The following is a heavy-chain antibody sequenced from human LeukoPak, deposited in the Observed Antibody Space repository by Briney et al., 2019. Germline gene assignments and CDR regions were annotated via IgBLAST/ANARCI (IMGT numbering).Heavy chain of an antibody. CDR2: FDPEDGET. J-gene: IGHJ4*02. CDR1: GYTLTELS. Sequence: GASVKVSCKVSGYTLTELSMHWVRQAPGKGLEWMGGFDPEDGETIYAQKFQGRVTMTEDTSTDTAYMELSSLRSEDTAVYYCATAPDRQYGDYAFDYWGRGTLVTVSS. CDR3: ATAPDRQYGDYAFDY. V-gene: IGHV1-24*01. D-gene: IGHD4-17*01.